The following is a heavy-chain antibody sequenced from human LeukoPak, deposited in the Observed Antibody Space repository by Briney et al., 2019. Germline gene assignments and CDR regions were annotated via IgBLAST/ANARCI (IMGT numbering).Heavy chain of an antibody. V-gene: IGHV1-2*02. CDR3: ALAGSGSYYLMRAFDY. J-gene: IGHJ4*02. Sequence: GASVKVSCKASGYTFTGYYMHWVRQAPGQGLEWMGWINPNSGGTNYAQKFQGRVTMTRDTSISTAYMELSRLRSDDTAVYYCALAGSGSYYLMRAFDYWGQGTLVTVSS. CDR1: GYTFTGYY. D-gene: IGHD1-26*01. CDR2: INPNSGGT.